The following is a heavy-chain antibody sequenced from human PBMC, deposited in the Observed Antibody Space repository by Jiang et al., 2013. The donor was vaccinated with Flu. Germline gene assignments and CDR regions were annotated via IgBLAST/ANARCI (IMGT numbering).Heavy chain of an antibody. CDR1: GYTFTSYG. CDR3: AREGYSSGWYASWGGYYFDY. Sequence: GAEVKKPGASVKVSCKASGYTFTSYGISWVRQAPGQGLEWMGWISAYNGNTNYAQKLQGRVTMTTDTSTSTAYMELRSLRSDDTAVYYCAREGYSSGWYASWGGYYFDYWGQGTLVTVSS. D-gene: IGHD6-19*01. V-gene: IGHV1-18*01. CDR2: ISAYNGNT. J-gene: IGHJ4*02.